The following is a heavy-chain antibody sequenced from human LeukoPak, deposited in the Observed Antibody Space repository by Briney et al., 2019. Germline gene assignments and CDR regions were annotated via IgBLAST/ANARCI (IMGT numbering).Heavy chain of an antibody. Sequence: GGSLRLSCAASGFTFSSYAMSWVRQAPGKGLEWVSGISGRDGSTYYADSVKGRFTISRDNAKNSLYLQMNSLRAEDTAVYYCARDFWSGYSDYWGQGTLVTVSS. CDR2: ISGRDGST. V-gene: IGHV3-23*01. CDR1: GFTFSSYA. J-gene: IGHJ4*02. CDR3: ARDFWSGYSDY. D-gene: IGHD3-3*01.